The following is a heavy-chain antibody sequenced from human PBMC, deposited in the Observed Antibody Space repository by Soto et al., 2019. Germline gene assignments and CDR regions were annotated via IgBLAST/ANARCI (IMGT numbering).Heavy chain of an antibody. D-gene: IGHD3-3*01. CDR2: ISAYNGNT. CDR3: ARVLEDYYYHGMDV. CDR1: GYTFTSYG. J-gene: IGHJ6*02. Sequence: ASVKVSCKASGYTFTSYGISWVRQAPGQGLEWMGWISAYNGNTNYAQKLQGRVTMTTDTSTSTAYMGLRSLRSDDTAVYYCARVLEDYYYHGMDVWGQGTTVTVSS. V-gene: IGHV1-18*04.